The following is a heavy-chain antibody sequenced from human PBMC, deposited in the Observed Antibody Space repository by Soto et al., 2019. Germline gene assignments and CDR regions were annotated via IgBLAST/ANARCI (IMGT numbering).Heavy chain of an antibody. CDR2: INENGDTT. CDR1: GFSFSSYG. CDR3: AKDRGGSSDY. J-gene: IGHJ4*02. Sequence: GGSLRLSCAASGFSFSSYGMSWVRQAPGKGLEWVSRINENGDTTYNADSVEGRFTISRDNSKNTLFLQMSSLGAEDTALYYCAKDRGGSSDYWGQGTLVTVSS. D-gene: IGHD2-15*01. V-gene: IGHV3-23*01.